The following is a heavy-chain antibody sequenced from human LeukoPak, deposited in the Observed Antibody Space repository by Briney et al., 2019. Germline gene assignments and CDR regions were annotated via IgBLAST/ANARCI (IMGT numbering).Heavy chain of an antibody. V-gene: IGHV3-7*01. Sequence: PGGSLRLSCAVSGFTFSESWMTWVRQVSGKGLEWVAHINHEGGGIQYVDSVKGRFPISRDNAKGSVYLPMNSLRAEDTAIYHCATYINWVAGDVWGQGTTVIVSS. CDR3: ATYINWVAGDV. CDR2: INHEGGGI. D-gene: IGHD1-1*01. J-gene: IGHJ6*02. CDR1: GFTFSESW.